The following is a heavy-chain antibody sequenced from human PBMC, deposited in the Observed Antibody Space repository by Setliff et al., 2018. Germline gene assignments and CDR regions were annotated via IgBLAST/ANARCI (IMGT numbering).Heavy chain of an antibody. Sequence: SETLSLTCTVSGGSISGEYYWGWIRQPPGGGPEWIGIIYHDGRAYYSTSLKSRVNLSLDMSKTRFSLHLNSVTAADTAVYYCMRQVGGGLWYFDYWGQGSLVTVSS. CDR2: IYHDGRA. CDR1: GGSISGEYY. D-gene: IGHD2-15*01. J-gene: IGHJ4*02. V-gene: IGHV4-38-2*02. CDR3: MRQVGGGLWYFDY.